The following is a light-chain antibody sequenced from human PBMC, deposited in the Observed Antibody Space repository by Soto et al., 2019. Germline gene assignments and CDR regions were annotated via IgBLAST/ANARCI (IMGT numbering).Light chain of an antibody. V-gene: IGLV1-44*01. CDR3: AAWDDSLNAVV. J-gene: IGLJ2*01. CDR2: SNN. Sequence: QSVLTQPPSASGTPGQRVTISCSGSSCNIGSNTVNWYQQLPGTAPKLLIYSNNQRPSGVPARFFGAKSATSASLPISGLQSEDEADYYCAAWDDSLNAVVFGGGTKLTVL. CDR1: SCNIGSNT.